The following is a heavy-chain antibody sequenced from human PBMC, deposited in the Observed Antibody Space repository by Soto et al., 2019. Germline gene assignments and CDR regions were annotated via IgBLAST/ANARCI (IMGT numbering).Heavy chain of an antibody. CDR2: IIPIFGTA. Sequence: VQLVESGGGLVKPGGSLRLSCAASGFTFSSYAISWVRQAPGQGLEWMGGIIPIFGTANYAQKFQGRVTITADESTSTAYMELSSLRSEDTAVYYCAREGDCSGGSCYSLGWYFDLWGRGTLVTVSS. J-gene: IGHJ2*01. CDR1: GFTFSSYA. V-gene: IGHV1-69*01. CDR3: AREGDCSGGSCYSLGWYFDL. D-gene: IGHD2-15*01.